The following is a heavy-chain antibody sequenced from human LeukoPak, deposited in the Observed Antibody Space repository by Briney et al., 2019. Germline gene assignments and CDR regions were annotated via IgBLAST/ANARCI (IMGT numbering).Heavy chain of an antibody. V-gene: IGHV3-74*01. J-gene: IGHJ4*02. D-gene: IGHD2-21*01. Sequence: PGGSLRLSCAASGFTFSSYWMHWVRQAPGKGLVWASRIDNDGSSTSYADSVKGRFTISRDNAKNTPYLQISSLRAEDTAVYYCARDDSRGFAYWGQGTLVTVSS. CDR3: ARDDSRGFAY. CDR2: IDNDGSST. CDR1: GFTFSSYW.